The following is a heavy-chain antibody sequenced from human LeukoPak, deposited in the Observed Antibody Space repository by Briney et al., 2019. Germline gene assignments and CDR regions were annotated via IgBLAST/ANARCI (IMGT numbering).Heavy chain of an antibody. J-gene: IGHJ4*02. D-gene: IGHD3-9*01. CDR3: ARDYDILTGPTD. CDR2: IIPIFGTA. V-gene: IGHV1-69*13. CDR1: GGTFSSYA. Sequence: PSASVKVSCKAFGGTFSSYAISWVRQAPGQGLEWMGGIIPIFGTANYAQKFQGRVTITADESTSTAYMELSSLRSEDTAVYYCARDYDILTGPTDWGQGTLVTVSS.